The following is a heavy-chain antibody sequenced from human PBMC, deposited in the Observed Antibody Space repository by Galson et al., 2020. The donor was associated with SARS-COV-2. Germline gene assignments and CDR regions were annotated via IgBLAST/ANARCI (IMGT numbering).Heavy chain of an antibody. J-gene: IGHJ4*02. CDR1: GFSFDAYA. CDR2: ISGDGGRT. CDR3: AKDRRYSSRWRTTYYFDF. Sequence: GGSLRLSCAASGFSFDAYAMNWVRQAPGKGLEWLSSISGDGGRTHHADSVKGRFTISRDNSKNTLYLQMNSLRADDTAVYYCAKDRRYSSRWRTTYYFDFWGQGTLVTVSS. V-gene: IGHV3-23*01. D-gene: IGHD6-13*01.